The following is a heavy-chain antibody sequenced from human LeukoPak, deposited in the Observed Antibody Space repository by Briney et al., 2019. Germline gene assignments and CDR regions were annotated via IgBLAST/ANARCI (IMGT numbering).Heavy chain of an antibody. CDR2: ISYDGSNK. Sequence: GGSLRLSCAASGFTVSSNYMSWVRQAPGKGLEWVAVISYDGSNKYYADSVKGRFTISRDNSKNTLYLQMNSLRAEDTAVYYCARDTWYYDFWSGYYPDYWGQGTLVTVSS. V-gene: IGHV3-30-3*01. CDR1: GFTVSSNY. CDR3: ARDTWYYDFWSGYYPDY. D-gene: IGHD3-3*01. J-gene: IGHJ4*02.